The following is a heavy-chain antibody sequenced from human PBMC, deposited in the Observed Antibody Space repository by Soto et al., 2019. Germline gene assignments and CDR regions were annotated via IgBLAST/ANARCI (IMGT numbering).Heavy chain of an antibody. Sequence: GESLKISCVASGFTFSRHGLSWVRQAPGKGLEWVSTINPSGDSTFYADSVKGRFTISRDNSKNTVYLQMNSLSVGDTAVHLCAKVDVSTAGSFDYWGQGALVTVSS. V-gene: IGHV3-23*01. CDR3: AKVDVSTAGSFDY. CDR1: GFTFSRHG. J-gene: IGHJ4*02. CDR2: INPSGDST. D-gene: IGHD6-13*01.